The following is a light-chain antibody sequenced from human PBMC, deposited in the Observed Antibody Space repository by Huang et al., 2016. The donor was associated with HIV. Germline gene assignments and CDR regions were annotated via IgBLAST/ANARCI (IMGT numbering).Light chain of an antibody. Sequence: DIVLTQSPDSLAVSLGERATINCKSSQRVLFSSTNKNYLAWYQQKPGQPPKLLIYWASTRESGVPDRFIGSGSGTDFTLTISSLQAEDVAVYYCQHYYTTPYTFGQGTRLEIK. J-gene: IGKJ2*01. CDR3: QHYYTTPYT. CDR2: WAS. V-gene: IGKV4-1*01. CDR1: QRVLFSSTNKNY.